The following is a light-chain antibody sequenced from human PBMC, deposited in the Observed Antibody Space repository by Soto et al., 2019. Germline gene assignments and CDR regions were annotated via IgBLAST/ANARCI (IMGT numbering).Light chain of an antibody. Sequence: SYELTQPHSVSVATAQMARITCGGNNIGSKAVHWYQQKPGQDPVLVMYRDSNRPSGIPERFSGSNPGNTGTLTISRIAAVDEADDYFHVLHRSSDHPVFGGGTKLTVL. CDR3: HVLHRSSDHPV. J-gene: IGLJ2*01. CDR2: RDS. V-gene: IGLV3-12*02. CDR1: NIGSKA.